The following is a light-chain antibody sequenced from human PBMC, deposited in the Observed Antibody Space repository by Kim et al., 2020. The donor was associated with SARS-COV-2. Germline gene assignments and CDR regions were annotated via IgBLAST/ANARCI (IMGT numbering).Light chain of an antibody. V-gene: IGLV10-54*01. J-gene: IGLJ3*02. CDR2: RNN. CDR1: SNNVGNQG. Sequence: QAGLTRPPSVSKDLRQTATLTCTGNSNNVGNQGAAWLQQHQGHPPKLLSYRNNNRPSGISERLSASRSGNTASLTITGLQPEDEADYYCSAWDSSLSAWVFGGGTQLTVL. CDR3: SAWDSSLSAWV.